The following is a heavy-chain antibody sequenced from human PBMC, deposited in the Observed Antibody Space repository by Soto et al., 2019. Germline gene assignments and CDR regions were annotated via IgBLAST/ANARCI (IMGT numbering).Heavy chain of an antibody. D-gene: IGHD6-19*01. V-gene: IGHV3-23*01. Sequence: GGSLRLSCAASGFTFSSYAMSWVRQAPGKGLEWVSAISGSGGSTYYADSVKGRFTISRDNSKNTLYLQMNSLRAEDTAVYYCAKDFAVAGTYYFDYWGQGTLVPAPQ. J-gene: IGHJ4*02. CDR2: ISGSGGST. CDR1: GFTFSSYA. CDR3: AKDFAVAGTYYFDY.